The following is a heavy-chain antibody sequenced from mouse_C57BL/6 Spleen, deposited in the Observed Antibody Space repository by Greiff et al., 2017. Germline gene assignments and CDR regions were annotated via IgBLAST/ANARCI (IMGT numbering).Heavy chain of an antibody. CDR2: ISSGSSTI. D-gene: IGHD1-1*01. CDR1: GFTFSDYG. J-gene: IGHJ2*01. Sequence: EVKLVESGGGLVKPGGSLKLSCAASGFTFSDYGMHWVRQAPEKGLEWVAYISSGSSTIYYAGTVKGRFTISRDNAKNTLFLQMTSLRSEDTAMYYCARRITTVVANYFDYWGQGTTLTVSS. CDR3: ARRITTVVANYFDY. V-gene: IGHV5-17*01.